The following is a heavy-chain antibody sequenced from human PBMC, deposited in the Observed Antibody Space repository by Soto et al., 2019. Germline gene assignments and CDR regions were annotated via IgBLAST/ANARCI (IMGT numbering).Heavy chain of an antibody. D-gene: IGHD3-10*01. Sequence: EVQLVESGGGLVKPGGSLRLSCAASGFTFSSYSMNWVRQAPGKGLEWVSSISSSSSYIYYADSVKGRFTISRDNAKNSLYLQMNSLRAEDTAVYYCARVGRGCYGSGSCDFDYWGQGTLVTVSS. CDR2: ISSSSSYI. CDR3: ARVGRGCYGSGSCDFDY. CDR1: GFTFSSYS. V-gene: IGHV3-21*01. J-gene: IGHJ4*02.